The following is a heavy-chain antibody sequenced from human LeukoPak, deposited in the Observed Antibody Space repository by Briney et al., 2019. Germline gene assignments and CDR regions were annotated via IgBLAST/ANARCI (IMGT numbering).Heavy chain of an antibody. CDR1: GFTFSSYA. CDR2: ISGSGGST. J-gene: IGHJ4*02. D-gene: IGHD2-15*01. V-gene: IGHV3-23*01. Sequence: PGGSLRLSCAASGFTFSSYAMSWVRQAPGKGLEWVSAISGSGGSTYYADSVKGRFTISRDNSKNTLYLQMNSLRAEDTAVYYCALGYCSGGSCYTTDFDYWGQGTLVTVSS. CDR3: ALGYCSGGSCYTTDFDY.